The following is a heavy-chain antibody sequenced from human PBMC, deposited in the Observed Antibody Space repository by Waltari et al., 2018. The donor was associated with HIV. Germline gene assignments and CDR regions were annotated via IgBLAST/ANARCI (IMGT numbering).Heavy chain of an antibody. D-gene: IGHD3-16*01. J-gene: IGHJ4*02. CDR1: GFTFSSYW. CDR2: MKSDGSST. Sequence: EVQLVESGGGLVQPGGSLRLSCAASGFTFSSYWMHWVRQAPGKGLVWVARMKSDGSSTNYADSVKGRFTISRDNAKNTVYLQMNSLRAEDTALYYCASLYNYVWGSPPPFDYWGQGTLVTVSS. CDR3: ASLYNYVWGSPPPFDY. V-gene: IGHV3-74*01.